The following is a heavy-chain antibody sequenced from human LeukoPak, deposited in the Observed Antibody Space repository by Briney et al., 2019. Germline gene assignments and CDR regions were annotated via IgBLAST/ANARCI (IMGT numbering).Heavy chain of an antibody. Sequence: GGSLRLSCAASGFTFSNYVMNWVRQAPGKGLEWVSVITNDGGTIYYADSVKGRFTISRDNSKSTLYLQMNSLRAEDTAVYYCARDTFFGIYYLGYFFDYWGQGNLVTVSS. D-gene: IGHD1-26*01. V-gene: IGHV3-23*01. J-gene: IGHJ4*02. CDR2: ITNDGGTI. CDR1: GFTFSNYV. CDR3: ARDTFFGIYYLGYFFDY.